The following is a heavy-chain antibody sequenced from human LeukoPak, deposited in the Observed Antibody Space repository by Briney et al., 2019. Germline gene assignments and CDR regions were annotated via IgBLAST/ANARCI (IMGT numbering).Heavy chain of an antibody. V-gene: IGHV3-21*01. CDR1: GFTFSNYW. Sequence: GGSLRLSCAASGFTFSNYWMHWVRQAPGKGLEWVSSISSSSSYIYYADSVKGRFTISRDNARNSLYLQMNSLRAEDTAVYYCARDNSEGQWLVGNWFDPWGQGTLVTVSS. CDR3: ARDNSEGQWLVGNWFDP. D-gene: IGHD6-19*01. J-gene: IGHJ5*02. CDR2: ISSSSSYI.